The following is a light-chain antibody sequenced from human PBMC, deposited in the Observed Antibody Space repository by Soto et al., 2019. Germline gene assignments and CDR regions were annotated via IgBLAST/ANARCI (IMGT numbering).Light chain of an antibody. CDR3: QQRSNWPLT. Sequence: EIVLTQSPATLSLSPGERATLSCRASQSVSSYLAWYQQKPGQTPRLLIYDALNRATGVPARFSGSGSGTDFTLTISSLEPEDFAVYYCQQRSNWPLTFGGGTKVDIK. V-gene: IGKV3-11*01. J-gene: IGKJ4*01. CDR2: DAL. CDR1: QSVSSY.